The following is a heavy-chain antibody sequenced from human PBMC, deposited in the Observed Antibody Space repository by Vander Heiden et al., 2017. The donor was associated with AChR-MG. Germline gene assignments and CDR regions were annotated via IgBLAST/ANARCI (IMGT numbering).Heavy chain of an antibody. V-gene: IGHV1-46*01. Sequence: QVQLVQSGAEVKKPGASVKVSCKASGYTFTSYYMPWVRQAPGQGLEWMGIINPSGGSTSYAQKFQGRVTMTRDTSTSTAYMELSSLRSEDTAVYYCARSTRTVIVVVPIFDYWGQGTLVTVSS. CDR3: ARSTRTVIVVVPIFDY. D-gene: IGHD3-22*01. J-gene: IGHJ4*02. CDR2: INPSGGST. CDR1: GYTFTSYY.